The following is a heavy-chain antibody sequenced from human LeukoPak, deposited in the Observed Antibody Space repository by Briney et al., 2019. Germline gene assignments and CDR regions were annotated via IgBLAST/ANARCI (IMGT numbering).Heavy chain of an antibody. V-gene: IGHV4-59*01. Sequence: SETLSLTCTVSGGSISSYYWSWIRQPPGKGLEWIGYIYYSGSTNCNPSLKSRVTISVDTSKNQFSLKLSSVTAADTAVYYCARVADYYNSSGIFDYWGQGTLVTVSS. CDR1: GGSISSYY. J-gene: IGHJ4*02. CDR3: ARVADYYNSSGIFDY. CDR2: IYYSGST. D-gene: IGHD3-22*01.